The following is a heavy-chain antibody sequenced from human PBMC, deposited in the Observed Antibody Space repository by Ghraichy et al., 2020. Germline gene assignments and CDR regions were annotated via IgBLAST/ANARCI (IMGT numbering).Heavy chain of an antibody. Sequence: GGSLRLSCAASGFTFSSYSMNWVRQAPGKGLEWVSYISSGSTIYYADSVKGRFTISRDNAKNSLYLQMNSLRDEDTAVYYCARSDIVVVPAARIYYYYGMDVWGQGTTVTVSS. CDR1: GFTFSSYS. D-gene: IGHD2-2*01. CDR3: ARSDIVVVPAARIYYYYGMDV. V-gene: IGHV3-48*02. J-gene: IGHJ6*02. CDR2: ISSGSTI.